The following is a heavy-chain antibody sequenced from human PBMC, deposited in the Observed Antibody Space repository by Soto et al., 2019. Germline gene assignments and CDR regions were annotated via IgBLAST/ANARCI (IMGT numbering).Heavy chain of an antibody. J-gene: IGHJ6*02. D-gene: IGHD2-2*01. Sequence: GAPVKVSCKASGGTFSSYAISWVRQAPGQGLEWMGGIIPIFGTANYAQKFQGRVTITADESTSTAYMELSSLRSEDTAVYYCARVSVVPRWDYYYYYGMDVWGQGTTVTVSS. CDR3: ARVSVVPRWDYYYYYGMDV. V-gene: IGHV1-69*13. CDR2: IIPIFGTA. CDR1: GGTFSSYA.